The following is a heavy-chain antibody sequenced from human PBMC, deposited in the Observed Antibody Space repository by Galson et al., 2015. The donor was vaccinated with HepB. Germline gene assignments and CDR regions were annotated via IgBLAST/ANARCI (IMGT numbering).Heavy chain of an antibody. V-gene: IGHV3-48*03. CDR1: GFTFSNYR. CDR2: ISTTGTTV. Sequence: SLRLSCAASGFTFSNYRMSWVRQAPGKGLEWVSYISTTGTTVHYADSVNGRTTISRDNAENSLYLPLDSLRAEDTAFYYCARAKSSSETGGYPVFDYWGQGTLVTVSS. J-gene: IGHJ4*02. CDR3: ARAKSSSETGGYPVFDY. D-gene: IGHD2-8*02.